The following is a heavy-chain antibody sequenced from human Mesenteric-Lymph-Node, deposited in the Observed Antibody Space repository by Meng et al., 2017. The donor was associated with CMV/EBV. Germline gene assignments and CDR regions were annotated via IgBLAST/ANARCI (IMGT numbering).Heavy chain of an antibody. CDR1: RFTFSTYD. V-gene: IGHV3-13*01. CDR3: ARHAYVEHDYGLDG. Sequence: GESLKISCAASRFTFSTYDMHWVRQVTGKGLEWVSTIGTAGDTYYPGSVKGRFTISRENVKNSLCLQINSLRAGDTAVYYCARHAYVEHDYGLDGWGQGTTVTVSS. J-gene: IGHJ6*02. CDR2: IGTAGDT. D-gene: IGHD3-16*01.